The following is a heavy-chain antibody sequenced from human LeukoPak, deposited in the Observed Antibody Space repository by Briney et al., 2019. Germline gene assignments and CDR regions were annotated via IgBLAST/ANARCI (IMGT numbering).Heavy chain of an antibody. CDR2: IWYDGSNK. CDR3: ARDPVNRLRLDAFDI. Sequence: GGSLRLSCAASGFTFSSYSMNWVRQAPGKGLEWVAVIWYDGSNKYYADSVKGRFTISRDNSKNTLYLQMNSLRAEDTAVYYCARDPVNRLRLDAFDIWGQGTMVTVSS. D-gene: IGHD5-12*01. J-gene: IGHJ3*02. V-gene: IGHV3-33*08. CDR1: GFTFSSYS.